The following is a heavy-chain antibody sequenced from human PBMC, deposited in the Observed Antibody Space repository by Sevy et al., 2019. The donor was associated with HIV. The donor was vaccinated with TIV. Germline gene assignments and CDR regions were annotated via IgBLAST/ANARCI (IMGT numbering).Heavy chain of an antibody. CDR2: IYYSGST. Sequence: SETLSLTCTVSGGSISSSSYYWGWIRQPPGKGLEWIGSIYYSGSTYYNPSLKSRVTISGDTSKNQFSLKLSSVTAADTAVDYCARHRKSRGGSYSGVWYYFDYWGQGTLVTVSS. V-gene: IGHV4-39*01. J-gene: IGHJ4*02. CDR1: GGSISSSSYY. CDR3: ARHRKSRGGSYSGVWYYFDY. D-gene: IGHD1-26*01.